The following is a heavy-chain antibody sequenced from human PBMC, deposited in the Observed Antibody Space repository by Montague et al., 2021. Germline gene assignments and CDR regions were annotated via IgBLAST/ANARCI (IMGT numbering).Heavy chain of an antibody. D-gene: IGHD6-13*01. CDR3: ARNLASAAPGAFDI. CDR1: GLSFSSCW. CDR2: ITLDGSST. Sequence: SLRLSCAASGLSFSSCWMHWVRQAPGKGLLWVSRITLDGSSTTFADSVKGRFTTSRDNAKATLYLQMNSLRVEDTAVYYCARNLASAAPGAFDIWGQGTMVTVSS. J-gene: IGHJ3*02. V-gene: IGHV3-74*01.